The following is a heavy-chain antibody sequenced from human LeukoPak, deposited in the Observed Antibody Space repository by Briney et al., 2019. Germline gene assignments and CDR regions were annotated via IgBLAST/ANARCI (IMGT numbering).Heavy chain of an antibody. D-gene: IGHD3-3*01. CDR3: ARVRITIFGVGPYYYYYYMDV. V-gene: IGHV4-34*01. Sequence: SETLSLTCAVYGGSFSGYYWSWIRQPPGKGLEWIGEIKHSGSTNYNPSLKSRVTISVDTSKNQFSLKLSSVTAADTAVYYCARVRITIFGVGPYYYYYYMDVWGKGTTVTVSS. CDR2: IKHSGST. J-gene: IGHJ6*03. CDR1: GGSFSGYY.